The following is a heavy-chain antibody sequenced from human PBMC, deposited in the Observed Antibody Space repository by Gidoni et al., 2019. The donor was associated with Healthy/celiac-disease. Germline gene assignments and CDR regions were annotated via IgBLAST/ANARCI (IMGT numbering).Heavy chain of an antibody. V-gene: IGHV3-30*03. CDR3: AREDYGDYVSWFDP. D-gene: IGHD4-17*01. Sequence: QVQLVESGGGVVQPGRSLRLSCAASGFTVSSYGMHWVRQAPGKGLEWVAVISYDGSNKYYADSVKGRFTISRDNSKNTLYLQMNSLRAEDTAVYYCAREDYGDYVSWFDPWGQGTLVTVSS. CDR1: GFTVSSYG. CDR2: ISYDGSNK. J-gene: IGHJ5*02.